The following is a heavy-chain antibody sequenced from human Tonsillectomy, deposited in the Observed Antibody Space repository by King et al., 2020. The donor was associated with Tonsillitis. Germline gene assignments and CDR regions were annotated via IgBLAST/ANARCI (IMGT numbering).Heavy chain of an antibody. Sequence: LQLQESGPGLVKPWETLSLTCSVTGISISNNYWSWIRQPPGKGLEWIGYIHDSGSTNYNPSLKSRVTISVDTSKKQFSLKLSSETAADTAVYYCARAPNLGYCSSTSCYNYYYYMDVWGKGTTVTVSS. CDR2: IHDSGST. V-gene: IGHV4-59*01. J-gene: IGHJ6*03. CDR3: ARAPNLGYCSSTSCYNYYYYMDV. D-gene: IGHD2-2*01. CDR1: GISISNNY.